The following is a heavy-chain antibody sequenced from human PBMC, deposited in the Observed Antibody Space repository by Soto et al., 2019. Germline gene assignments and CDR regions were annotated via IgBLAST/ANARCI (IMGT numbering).Heavy chain of an antibody. CDR2: IDWDDDK. V-gene: IGHV2-70*01. Sequence: SGPTLVNPTQTLTLPCTFSGFSLSNSGMCVSWIRQPPGKALEWLALIDWDDDKYYSTSLKTRLTISKDTSKTPVVLTMTNMDPVDTATYYCARLLNGPNWFDPWGQGTLVTVSS. CDR3: ARLLNGPNWFDP. D-gene: IGHD2-15*01. J-gene: IGHJ5*02. CDR1: GFSLSNSGMC.